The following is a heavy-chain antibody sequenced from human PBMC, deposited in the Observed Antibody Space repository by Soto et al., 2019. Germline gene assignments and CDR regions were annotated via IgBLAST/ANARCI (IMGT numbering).Heavy chain of an antibody. CDR2: INPNSGGT. Sequence: ASVKVSCKASGYTFTGYYMHWVRQAPGQGLEWMGWINPNSGGTNYAQKFQGWVTMTRDTSISTAYMELSRLRSDDTAVYYCARDRSVDGYNYVDYWGQGTLATVSS. J-gene: IGHJ4*02. CDR1: GYTFTGYY. D-gene: IGHD5-12*01. V-gene: IGHV1-2*04. CDR3: ARDRSVDGYNYVDY.